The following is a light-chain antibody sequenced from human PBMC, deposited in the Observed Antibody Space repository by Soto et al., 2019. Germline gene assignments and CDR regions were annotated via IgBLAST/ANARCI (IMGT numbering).Light chain of an antibody. CDR1: QGITDY. CDR3: QNYNSAPWT. Sequence: DIQMPQSPSSLSASVGDRVTITCRASQGITDYLAWYQQKPGQVPNLLIYAASTLQSGVPSRFSGSGSGTDFTLTITGLQPEDVATYYCQNYNSAPWTFGQGTKVDIK. V-gene: IGKV1-27*01. CDR2: AAS. J-gene: IGKJ1*01.